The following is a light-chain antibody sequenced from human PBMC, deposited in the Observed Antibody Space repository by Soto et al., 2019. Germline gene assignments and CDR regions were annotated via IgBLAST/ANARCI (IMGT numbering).Light chain of an antibody. V-gene: IGLV2-8*01. CDR2: EAS. J-gene: IGLJ2*01. Sequence: QSALTQPPSASGSPGQSVTISCTETSSDIGDYHFVSGYQHHPGKDPKLIIYEASKRPSGVPDRFSASKSGNTASLTVSGLQAEDEADYYCSSYAGDSGFLFGGGTKLTVL. CDR3: SSYAGDSGFL. CDR1: SSDIGDYHF.